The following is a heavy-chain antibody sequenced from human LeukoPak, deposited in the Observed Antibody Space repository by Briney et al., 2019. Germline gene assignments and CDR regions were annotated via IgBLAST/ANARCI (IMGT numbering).Heavy chain of an antibody. CDR3: ARDRVRCGGDCYSRRDAFDI. CDR2: ITSSSSPI. D-gene: IGHD2-21*02. J-gene: IGHJ3*02. CDR1: GFTFSSYN. Sequence: GGSLRLSCAASGFTFSSYNMNWVRQAPGKGLEWVSYITSSSSPIYYADSVKGRFTISRDNAKNSLYLQMNSLRAEDTAVYYCARDRVRCGGDCYSRRDAFDIWGQGTMVTVFS. V-gene: IGHV3-48*01.